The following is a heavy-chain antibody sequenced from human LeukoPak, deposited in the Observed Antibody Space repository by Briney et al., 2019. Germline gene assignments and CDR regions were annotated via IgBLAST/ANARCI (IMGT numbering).Heavy chain of an antibody. CDR3: ARDTTVASGMQY. D-gene: IGHD6-19*01. CDR2: IYNKST. CDR1: GRPISTFS. V-gene: IGHV4-59*01. Sequence: PSDPLSLTCTVSGRPISTFSWSWLRQFPGKGLEWIGSIYNKSTNYNPSLKSRVAISVDTSKNQLSLRLDSVTTADTAVYYCARDTTVASGMQYWGQGTLVTVSS. J-gene: IGHJ4*02.